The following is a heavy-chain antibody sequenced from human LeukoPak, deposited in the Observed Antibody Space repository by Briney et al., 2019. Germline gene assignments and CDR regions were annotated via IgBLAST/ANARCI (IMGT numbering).Heavy chain of an antibody. V-gene: IGHV4-34*01. Sequence: SETLSLTCAVYGGSFSGYYWSWIRQPPGKGLEWIGSIYHSGSTYYNPSLKSRVTISVDKSKNQFSLKLSSVTAADTAVYYCARDQVDCSGGSCYHPWGQGTLVTVSS. CDR2: IYHSGST. CDR1: GGSFSGYY. CDR3: ARDQVDCSGGSCYHP. J-gene: IGHJ5*02. D-gene: IGHD2-15*01.